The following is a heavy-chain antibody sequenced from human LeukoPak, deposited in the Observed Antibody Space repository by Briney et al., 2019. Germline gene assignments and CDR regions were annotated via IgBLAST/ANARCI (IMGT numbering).Heavy chain of an antibody. D-gene: IGHD2-15*01. CDR3: ARDPHRYCSGGSCYRNYYYYYYGMDV. V-gene: IGHV3-48*02. Sequence: GALRLSCAASGSTFRSYSLNWVRQASGKGLGGVSYISRSSRTIYYADSVKGRFTISRDNAKNSLYLQMNSLRDEDTAVYYCARDPHRYCSGGSCYRNYYYYYYGMDVWGQGTTVTVSS. CDR2: ISRSSRTI. J-gene: IGHJ6*02. CDR1: GSTFRSYS.